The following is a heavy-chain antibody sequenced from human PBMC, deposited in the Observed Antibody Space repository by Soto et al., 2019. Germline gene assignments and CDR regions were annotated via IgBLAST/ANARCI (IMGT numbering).Heavy chain of an antibody. Sequence: ETLSLTCTVSGGSISSNIYYWGWIRQPPGKGLEWIGNIHYSGSTYYDSSLKSRVTISVDTSKNQFSLKLSSVTAADTAVYYCARVCSGGSCYRDAFDIWGQGTMVS. CDR3: ARVCSGGSCYRDAFDI. CDR2: IHYSGST. V-gene: IGHV4-39*07. D-gene: IGHD2-15*01. J-gene: IGHJ3*02. CDR1: GGSISSNIYY.